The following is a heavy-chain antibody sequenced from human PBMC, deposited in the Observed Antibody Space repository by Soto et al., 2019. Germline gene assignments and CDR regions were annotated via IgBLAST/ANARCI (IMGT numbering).Heavy chain of an antibody. CDR1: GYTISCCA. CDR3: ARDGEAKAAAAMVY. J-gene: IGHJ4*02. CDR2: INAGDGDT. V-gene: IGHV1-3*01. Sequence: QVQVVQSGAEVKKPGASVRISCKASGYTISCCAMHWVRQAPGQRPEWMAWINAGDGDTKYSQNFQGRLTLIRDTSANTAYMELSSLTSEDTAVYYCARDGEAKAAAAMVYWGQGTLVTVSS. D-gene: IGHD6-13*01.